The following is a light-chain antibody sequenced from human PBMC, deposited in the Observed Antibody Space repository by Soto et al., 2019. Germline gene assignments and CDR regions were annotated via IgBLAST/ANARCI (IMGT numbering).Light chain of an antibody. CDR3: SSYAGSNNPYV. Sequence: QSALTQPPSASGSPGQSVTISCTGTSSDVGDYDSVSWYQHHPGKAPKLMIYEVSKRPSGVPDRFSGSKSGNTASLTVSGLQAEDEADYYCSSYAGSNNPYVFGTGTKLTVL. CDR1: SSDVGDYDS. V-gene: IGLV2-8*01. J-gene: IGLJ1*01. CDR2: EVS.